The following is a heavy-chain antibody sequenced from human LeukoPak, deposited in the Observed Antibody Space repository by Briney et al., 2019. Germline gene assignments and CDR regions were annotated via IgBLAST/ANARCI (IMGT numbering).Heavy chain of an antibody. CDR1: GFTFSTYS. J-gene: IGHJ4*02. D-gene: IGHD4-17*01. CDR3: ARDRYGDYAVDY. Sequence: PGGSLILSCAASGFTFSTYSMNWVRQAPGKGLEWVSSISTSSYIYYADSVKGRFTISRDNAKNSLYLQMNSLRAEDTAVYYCARDRYGDYAVDYWGQGTLVTVSS. CDR2: ISTSSYI. V-gene: IGHV3-21*01.